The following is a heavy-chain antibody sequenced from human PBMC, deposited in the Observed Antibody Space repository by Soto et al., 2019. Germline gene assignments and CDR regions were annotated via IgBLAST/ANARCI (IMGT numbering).Heavy chain of an antibody. J-gene: IGHJ5*02. Sequence: SETLSLTCTVSGGSISSYYWSWIRQPAGKGLEWIGRIYTSGSTNYNPSLKSRVTMSVDTSKNQFSLKLSSVTAADTAVYYCASSYSGSYYNWFDPWGQGTLVTVSS. CDR3: ASSYSGSYYNWFDP. CDR2: IYTSGST. CDR1: GGSISSYY. D-gene: IGHD1-26*01. V-gene: IGHV4-4*07.